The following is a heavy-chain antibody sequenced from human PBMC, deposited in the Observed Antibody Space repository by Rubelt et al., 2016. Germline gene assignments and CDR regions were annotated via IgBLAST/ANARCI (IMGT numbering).Heavy chain of an antibody. Sequence: EVQLVQSGAEVKRPGESLKISCKGSPYSFTTYWIGWVRQMPGKGLEWMGIIYPDSDTSYSPSFHGQVNISADPSMDTAYLQWSSLKASDTAMYFCARQPSGYFAQDHWGQGTLVTVSS. J-gene: IGHJ4*02. CDR1: PYSFTTYW. D-gene: IGHD3-3*01. V-gene: IGHV5-51*01. CDR3: ARQPSGYFAQDH. CDR2: IYPDSDT.